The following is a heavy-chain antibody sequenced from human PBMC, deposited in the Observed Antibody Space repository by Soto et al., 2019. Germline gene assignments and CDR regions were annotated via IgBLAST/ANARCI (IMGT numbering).Heavy chain of an antibody. V-gene: IGHV3-21*01. Sequence: GGSLRLSCAAFGFSFSTYSMSWVRQAPGKGLEWVSSISPSSRYIYYADSVKGRFTISRDNAHNSLSLQMNSLSPEDTAMYYCASTVVIPLGFDLWGSGTLVTVSS. CDR1: GFSFSTYS. J-gene: IGHJ2*01. CDR3: ASTVVIPLGFDL. D-gene: IGHD2-15*01. CDR2: ISPSSRYI.